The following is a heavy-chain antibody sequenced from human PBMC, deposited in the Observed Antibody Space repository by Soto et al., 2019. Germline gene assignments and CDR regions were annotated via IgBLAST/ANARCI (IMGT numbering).Heavy chain of an antibody. CDR2: ISGSGGST. D-gene: IGHD3-10*01. J-gene: IGHJ5*02. V-gene: IGHV3-23*01. CDR1: GFTFSSYA. CDR3: ANTAMVRGVIGPFDP. Sequence: GGSLRLSCAASGFTFSSYAMSWVRQAPGKGLEWVSAISGSGGSTYYADSVKGRFTISRDNSKNTLYLQMNSLRAEDTAVYYCANTAMVRGVIGPFDPWGQGTLVTVSS.